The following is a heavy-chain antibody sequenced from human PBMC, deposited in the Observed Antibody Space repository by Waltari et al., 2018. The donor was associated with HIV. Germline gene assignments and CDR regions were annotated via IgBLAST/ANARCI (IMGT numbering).Heavy chain of an antibody. D-gene: IGHD3-10*01. Sequence: QVQLVESGGGVVQPGKSLRLSCSASGFPFRELALHWVRQAPGKGLEWVTVISSDGSNQYYADSVKGRFTISRDNSKNTLSLQVNSLKTEDTAVYYCAKDAYGGHPKNWFDSWGQGTLVTVSS. CDR2: ISSDGSNQ. CDR1: GFPFRELA. J-gene: IGHJ5*01. CDR3: AKDAYGGHPKNWFDS. V-gene: IGHV3-30*18.